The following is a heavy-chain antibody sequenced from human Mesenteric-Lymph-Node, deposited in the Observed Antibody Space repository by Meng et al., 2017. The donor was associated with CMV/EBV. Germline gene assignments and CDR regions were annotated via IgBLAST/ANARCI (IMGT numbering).Heavy chain of an antibody. D-gene: IGHD1-26*01. Sequence: GGSLRFSCAASGFTFSSYAMHWVRQAPGKGLEWVSLIRWDGGSTYYADSVKGRFTISRDNSKNSLYLQMNSLRAEDTALYYCAKDMGPGIGNYYYAMDVWGQGTTVTVSS. J-gene: IGHJ6*02. CDR3: AKDMGPGIGNYYYAMDV. V-gene: IGHV3-43D*03. CDR1: GFTFSSYA. CDR2: IRWDGGST.